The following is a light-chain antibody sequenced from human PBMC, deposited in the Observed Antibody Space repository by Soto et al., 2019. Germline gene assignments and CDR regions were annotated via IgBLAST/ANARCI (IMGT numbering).Light chain of an antibody. CDR1: QSVLYSSNTKNY. V-gene: IGKV4-1*01. J-gene: IGKJ2*01. CDR3: QQDYSTSYT. CDR2: RAS. Sequence: DIVMTQSPDSLAVSLGERATINCTSSQSVLYSSNTKNYLAWYQQKPGQPPKLLSYRASTRESGVPDRFSGSGSGTDFTLTISSLQAEDVAVYYCQQDYSTSYTGGQGTKLEIK.